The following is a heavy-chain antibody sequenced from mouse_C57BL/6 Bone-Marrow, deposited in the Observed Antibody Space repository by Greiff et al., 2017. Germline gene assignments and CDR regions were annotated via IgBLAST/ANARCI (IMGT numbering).Heavy chain of an antibody. CDR2: IYPGGGYT. D-gene: IGHD2-4*01. V-gene: IGHV1-63*01. Sequence: QVQLQQSGAELVRPGPSVKMSCKASGYTFTNYWIGWAKQRPGHGLEWIGDIYPGGGYTNYNEKFKGKATLTADKSSSTAYMQFSSLTSADSAIYYRARGYDDGPFDYWGQGTTLTVSS. CDR1: GYTFTNYW. CDR3: ARGYDDGPFDY. J-gene: IGHJ2*01.